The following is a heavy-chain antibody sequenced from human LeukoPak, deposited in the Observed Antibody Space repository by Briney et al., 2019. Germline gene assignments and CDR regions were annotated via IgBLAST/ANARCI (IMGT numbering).Heavy chain of an antibody. Sequence: GGSLRLSCAASGFTFNSYAMNWVRQAPGKGLEWVSCIGGSGEVSYYADSVKGRFTITRDKSKNTLYLQMNSLRAEDTAVYYCARDTYDSSGPDFDYWGQGTLVTVSS. CDR1: GFTFNSYA. CDR2: IGGSGEVS. D-gene: IGHD3-22*01. J-gene: IGHJ4*02. CDR3: ARDTYDSSGPDFDY. V-gene: IGHV3-23*01.